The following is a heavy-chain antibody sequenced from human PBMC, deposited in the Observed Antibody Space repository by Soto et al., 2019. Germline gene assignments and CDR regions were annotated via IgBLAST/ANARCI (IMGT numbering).Heavy chain of an antibody. CDR3: ARGDRLLRYFDWLPSTYYFDY. J-gene: IGHJ4*02. D-gene: IGHD3-9*01. CDR2: ISAYNGNT. V-gene: IGHV1-18*01. CDR1: GYTFSSYA. Sequence: ASVKVSCKASGYTFSSYAVQWVRQAPGQSLEWMGWISAYNGNTNYAQKLQGRVTMTTDTSTSTAYMELRSLRSDDTAVYYCARGDRLLRYFDWLPSTYYFDYWGQGTLVTVSS.